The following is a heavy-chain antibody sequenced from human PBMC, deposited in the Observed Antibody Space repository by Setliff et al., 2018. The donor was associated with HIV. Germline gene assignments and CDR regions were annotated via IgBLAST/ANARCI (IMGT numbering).Heavy chain of an antibody. D-gene: IGHD3-22*01. V-gene: IGHV3-23*01. CDR3: AKGSVRMHYYDSSGYFQH. J-gene: IGHJ1*01. CDR2: IGGSGGST. CDR1: GISFSSYA. Sequence: LRLSCEASGISFSSYAMNWVRQAPGKGLEWVSVIGGSGGSTYYADSVKGRFTISRNNSKNTLYLQMNSLRAEDTAVYYCAKGSVRMHYYDSSGYFQHWGQGTPVTSPQ.